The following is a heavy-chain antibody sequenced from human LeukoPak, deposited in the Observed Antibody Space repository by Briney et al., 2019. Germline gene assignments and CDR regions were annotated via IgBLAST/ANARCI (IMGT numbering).Heavy chain of an antibody. CDR3: ARDAYSNYNFDY. CDR2: INPSGGST. CDR1: GYTFTSYY. V-gene: IGHV1-46*01. D-gene: IGHD4-11*01. J-gene: IGHJ4*02. Sequence: ALVKVSCKASGYTFTSYYMHWVRQAPGQGLEWMGIINPSGGSTSYAQKFQGRVTMTRDMSTSTVYMELSSLRSEDTAVYYCARDAYSNYNFDYWGQGTLVTVSS.